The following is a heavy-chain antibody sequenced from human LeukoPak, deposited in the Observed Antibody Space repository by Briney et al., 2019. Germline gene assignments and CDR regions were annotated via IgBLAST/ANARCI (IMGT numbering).Heavy chain of an antibody. Sequence: GGSLRLSCAASGFTFSSYSMNWVRQAPGKGLEWVSSISSSNSYIYYADSVKGRFTISRDNAKNSLYPQMNSLRAEDPAVYYCARGERGTYYYDSSGYSPFDYWGQGTLVTVSS. CDR1: GFTFSSYS. CDR3: ARGERGTYYYDSSGYSPFDY. V-gene: IGHV3-21*01. D-gene: IGHD3-22*01. CDR2: ISSSNSYI. J-gene: IGHJ4*02.